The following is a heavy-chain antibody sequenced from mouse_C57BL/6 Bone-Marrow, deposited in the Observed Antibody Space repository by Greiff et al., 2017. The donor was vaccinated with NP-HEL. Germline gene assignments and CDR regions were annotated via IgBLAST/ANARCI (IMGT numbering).Heavy chain of an antibody. CDR3: VREITTVVSYYFDD. CDR1: GFTFTTYA. V-gene: IGHV10-3*01. D-gene: IGHD1-1*01. J-gene: IGHJ2*01. CDR2: IRSKSSNYAS. Sequence: EVKLVESGGGLVQPKGSLKLSCAASGFTFTTYAMHWVRQAPGKGLEWVASIRSKSSNYASYHDDSVKDRFTISRNASQSMLYLQMNNLKAEDTAMYYCVREITTVVSYYFDDWGKGTTLTVSS.